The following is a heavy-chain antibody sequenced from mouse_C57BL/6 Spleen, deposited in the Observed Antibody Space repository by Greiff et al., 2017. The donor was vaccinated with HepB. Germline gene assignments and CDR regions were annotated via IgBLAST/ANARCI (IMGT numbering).Heavy chain of an antibody. CDR2: IWWDDDK. J-gene: IGHJ4*01. Sequence: QVTLKESGPGILQPSQTLSLTCSFSGFSLSTFGMGVGWIRQPSGKGLEWLAHIWWDDDKYYNPALKSRLTISKDTSKNQVFLKIANVDTADTATYYCARIARDYYGSSHAMDYWGQGTSVTVSS. CDR3: ARIARDYYGSSHAMDY. V-gene: IGHV8-8*01. D-gene: IGHD1-1*01. CDR1: GFSLSTFGMG.